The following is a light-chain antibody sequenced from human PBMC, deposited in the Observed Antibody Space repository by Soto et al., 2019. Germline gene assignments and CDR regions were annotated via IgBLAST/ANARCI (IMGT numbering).Light chain of an antibody. CDR1: SSNIGSNT. J-gene: IGLJ3*02. CDR3: AAWHDSLNGPV. V-gene: IGLV1-44*01. CDR2: SNN. Sequence: QSVLTQPPSASGTPGQRVTISCSGSSSNIGSNTVNWYQQLPGTAPKLLIYSNNQLPSGVPDRFSGSKSGTSASLAISGLQSEDEADYYCAAWHDSLNGPVFGGGPKVTVL.